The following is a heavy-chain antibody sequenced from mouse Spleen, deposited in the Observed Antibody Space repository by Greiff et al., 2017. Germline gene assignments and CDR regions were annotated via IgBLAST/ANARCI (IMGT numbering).Heavy chain of an antibody. J-gene: IGHJ2*01. CDR1: GYAFSSSW. CDR2: IYPGDGDT. D-gene: IGHD1-2*01. Sequence: VKLMESGPELVKPGASVKISCKASGYAFSSSWMNWVKQRPGKGLEWIGRIYPGDGDTNYNGKFKGKATLTADKSSSTAYMQLSSLTSEDSAVYFCARSYYGTGYFDYWGQGTTLTVSS. CDR3: ARSYYGTGYFDY. V-gene: IGHV1-82*01.